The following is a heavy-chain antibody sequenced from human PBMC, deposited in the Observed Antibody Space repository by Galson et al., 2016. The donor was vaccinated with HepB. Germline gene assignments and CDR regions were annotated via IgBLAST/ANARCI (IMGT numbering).Heavy chain of an antibody. V-gene: IGHV3-30*18. Sequence: SLSLCFPASGFSFSLYGMRCVSKAPGNGVEWVALISYDRSSESYADSVEGRVTISRDNSKNTLYLQMHSLRGEDTAVYYPAKGRWDLDAWGQGTRVTVSS. CDR3: AKGRWDLDA. CDR1: GFSFSLYG. J-gene: IGHJ5*02. D-gene: IGHD5-24*01. CDR2: ISYDRSSE.